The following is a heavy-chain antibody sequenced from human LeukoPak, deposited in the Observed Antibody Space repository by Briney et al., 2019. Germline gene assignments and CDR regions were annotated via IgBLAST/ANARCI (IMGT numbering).Heavy chain of an antibody. CDR2: INPSGGST. J-gene: IGHJ4*02. CDR1: GYTFTSYY. D-gene: IGHD5-12*01. CDR3: ARDGYSGYDWSFFGGHRGVGYFDY. V-gene: IGHV1-46*01. Sequence: GASVKVSCKASGYTFTSYYMHWVRQAPGQGLEWMGIINPSGGSTSYAQKFQGRVTMTRDMSTSTVYMELSSLRSEDTAVYYCARDGYSGYDWSFFGGHRGVGYFDYWGQGTLVTVSS.